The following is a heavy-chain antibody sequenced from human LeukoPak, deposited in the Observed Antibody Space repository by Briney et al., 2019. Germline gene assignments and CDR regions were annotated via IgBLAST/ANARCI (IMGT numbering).Heavy chain of an antibody. CDR2: ISGSGGST. CDR1: GFTFSSYA. J-gene: IGHJ4*02. D-gene: IGHD3-22*01. Sequence: QPGGSLRLSCAASGFTFSSYAMSWVRQAPGKGLEWVSAISGSGGSTYYADSVKGRFTISRDNSKNTQYLQMNSLRAEDTAVYYCAKDYYYDSSGYSQAFDYWGQGTLVTVSS. CDR3: AKDYYYDSSGYSQAFDY. V-gene: IGHV3-23*01.